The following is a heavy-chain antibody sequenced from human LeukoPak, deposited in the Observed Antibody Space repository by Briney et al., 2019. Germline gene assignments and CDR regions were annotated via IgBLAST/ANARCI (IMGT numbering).Heavy chain of an antibody. D-gene: IGHD5-12*01. CDR1: GFTFSHYW. Sequence: PGGSLRLSCAASGFTFSHYWMTWVRQAPGKGLEWVAQINQDGSEEYYMDSVKARFTISRDNAKNSAFLQMNSLRAEDTAVYYCVRDGGVSGYDLLDYWGQGTLVTVSS. V-gene: IGHV3-7*01. J-gene: IGHJ4*02. CDR2: INQDGSEE. CDR3: VRDGGVSGYDLLDY.